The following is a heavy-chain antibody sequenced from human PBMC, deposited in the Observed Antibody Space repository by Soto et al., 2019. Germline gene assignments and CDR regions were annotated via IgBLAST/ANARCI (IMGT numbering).Heavy chain of an antibody. CDR2: IKQDGSEK. V-gene: IGHV3-7*03. J-gene: IGHJ3*02. CDR3: ARPQDTAMVAFDI. Sequence: LRLSCAASGFTFSSYWMSWVRQAPGKGLEWVANIKQDGSEKYYVDSVKGRFTISRDNAKNSLYLQMNSLRAEDTAVYYCARPQDTAMVAFDIWGQGTMVTVSS. D-gene: IGHD5-18*01. CDR1: GFTFSSYW.